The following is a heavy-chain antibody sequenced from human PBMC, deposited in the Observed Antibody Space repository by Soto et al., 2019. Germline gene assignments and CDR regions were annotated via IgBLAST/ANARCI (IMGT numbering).Heavy chain of an antibody. CDR2: IYSGGST. V-gene: IGHV3-66*01. CDR3: VRGGGSGSYHDGVFDY. CDR1: GFTVSSNY. Sequence: EVQLVESGGGLVQPGGSLRLSCAASGFTVSSNYMSWVRQAPGKGLEWVSVIYSGGSTYYADSVKGRFTISRDNSKNTLYLQMNSLRAEDTAVYYCVRGGGSGSYHDGVFDYWGQGTLVTVSS. D-gene: IGHD3-10*01. J-gene: IGHJ4*02.